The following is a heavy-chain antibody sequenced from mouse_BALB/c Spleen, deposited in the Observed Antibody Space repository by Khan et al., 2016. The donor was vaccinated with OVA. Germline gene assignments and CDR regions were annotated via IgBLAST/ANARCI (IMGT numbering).Heavy chain of an antibody. J-gene: IGHJ3*01. V-gene: IGHV1-74*01. CDR2: IHPSDSET. CDR1: GYSFTSYW. CDR3: ATYCNCDWFVY. Sequence: QVQLQQSGAELVRPGASVKLSCKASGYSFTSYWMNWVKQRPGQGLEWLGMIHPSDSETRLNQKFKDKATLTVDKSSSTAYMQLSSPTSEDSAVYYCATYCNCDWFVYWGQGTLVTVSA. D-gene: IGHD2-1*01.